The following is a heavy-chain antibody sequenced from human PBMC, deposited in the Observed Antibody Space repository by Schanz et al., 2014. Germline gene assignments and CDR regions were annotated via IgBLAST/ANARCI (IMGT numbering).Heavy chain of an antibody. J-gene: IGHJ4*02. Sequence: QVQLVQSGGEVKTPGASVKVSCKASGYTFTRSGISWVRQAPGQGLQWMGWVSPVSGGTNYAQKFQGRVTMTWDTSVDTACMELTSLTYDDTAVYYCAREVERSRIRNFDSWGQGTLVTVSS. CDR2: VSPVSGGT. CDR3: AREVERSRIRNFDS. V-gene: IGHV1-18*01. D-gene: IGHD3-3*01. CDR1: GYTFTRSG.